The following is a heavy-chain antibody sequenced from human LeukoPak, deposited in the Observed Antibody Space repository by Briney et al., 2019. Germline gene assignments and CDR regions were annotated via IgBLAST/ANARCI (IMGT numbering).Heavy chain of an antibody. D-gene: IGHD2-15*01. CDR2: IIPILGIA. V-gene: IGHV1-69*04. J-gene: IGHJ6*02. Sequence: SVKVSCKASGGTFSSYAISWVRQAPGQGLEWMGRIIPILGIANYAQKFQGRVTITADKSTSTAYMELSSLRSEDTAVYYCARGSSGAYYYYYGMDVWGQGTTVTVSS. CDR1: GGTFSSYA. CDR3: ARGSSGAYYYYYGMDV.